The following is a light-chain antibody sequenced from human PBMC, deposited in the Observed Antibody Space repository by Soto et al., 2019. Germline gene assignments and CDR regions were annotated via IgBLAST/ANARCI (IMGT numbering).Light chain of an antibody. CDR2: GAY. CDR1: QSVSSN. CDR3: QQYSSWPLT. V-gene: IGKV3-15*01. Sequence: EIVMTQSPATLSVSPGERATLSSRASQSVSSNLAWYQQRPGQAPRLLIYGAYTKATGIPARFSGSGSGTEFTLTISSLQSEEFAVYYCQQYSSWPLTFGGGTKVEIK. J-gene: IGKJ4*01.